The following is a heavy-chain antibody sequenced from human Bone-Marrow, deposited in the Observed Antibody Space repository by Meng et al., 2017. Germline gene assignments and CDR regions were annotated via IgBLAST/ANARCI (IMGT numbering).Heavy chain of an antibody. CDR1: GFTVSSSY. J-gene: IGHJ5*02. D-gene: IGHD3-10*01. CDR2: IYSGGIT. V-gene: IGHV3-66*02. CDR3: ARFLGSGTYTDWFDP. Sequence: GESLKISCAASGFTVSSSYMSWVRQAPGQGLEWVSVIYSGGITYYGDSVKGRFTISRDNSKNTLYLQMNSLRPEDTAVYYCARFLGSGTYTDWFDPWGQGTLVTVPQ.